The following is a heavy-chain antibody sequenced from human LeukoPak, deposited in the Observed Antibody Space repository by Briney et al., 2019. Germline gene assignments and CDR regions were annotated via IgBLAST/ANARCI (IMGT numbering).Heavy chain of an antibody. D-gene: IGHD5-18*01. CDR3: AKSRSPGYSMGYDPDY. V-gene: IGHV3-23*01. Sequence: GGSLILSCGSSGFTFSTYGMNWVRQAPGKGLEWVSAISGSGGGTFYTHSVKGRFTISRDNSKNTLFLQMNGLRAEDTATYYCAKSRSPGYSMGYDPDYWGQGTLVIVST. CDR1: GFTFSTYG. CDR2: ISGSGGGT. J-gene: IGHJ4*02.